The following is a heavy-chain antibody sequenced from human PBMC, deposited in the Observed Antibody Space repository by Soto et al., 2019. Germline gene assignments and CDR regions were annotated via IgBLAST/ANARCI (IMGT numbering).Heavy chain of an antibody. V-gene: IGHV4-31*03. CDR2: IYYSGST. D-gene: IGHD4-17*01. CDR1: GGSISSGGYY. J-gene: IGHJ4*02. Sequence: QVQLQESGPGLVKPSQTLSLTCTVSGGSISSGGYYWSWIRQHPGKGLEWIGYIYYSGSTYYNPAIKSRVTITVDTAKNQFSLKLGSVTAADTAVYYCARERTVTHTFDYWGQGTLVTVSS. CDR3: ARERTVTHTFDY.